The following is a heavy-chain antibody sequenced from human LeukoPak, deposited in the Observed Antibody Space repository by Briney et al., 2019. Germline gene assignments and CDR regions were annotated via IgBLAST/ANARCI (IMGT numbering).Heavy chain of an antibody. V-gene: IGHV3-23*01. CDR3: AKDYSDSRVGDVFFAY. Sequence: GGSLSLSCAASVLTFSNYAMIWFRQAPGKGLEWVSGITSGFTPHYADSVKGRFTISRDNSKTKFHLQMNSLRAEDTAVYYCAKDYSDSRVGDVFFAYWGQGTLVTVSS. CDR1: VLTFSNYA. J-gene: IGHJ4*02. CDR2: ITSGFTP. D-gene: IGHD1-26*01.